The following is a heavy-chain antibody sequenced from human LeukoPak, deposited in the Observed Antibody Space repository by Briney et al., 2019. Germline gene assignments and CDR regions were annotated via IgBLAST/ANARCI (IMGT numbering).Heavy chain of an antibody. CDR1: GYTFSDYY. D-gene: IGHD6-13*01. CDR2: IHPDSGAT. V-gene: IGHV1-2*02. J-gene: IGHJ5*02. Sequence: VASVKVSCKASGYTFSDYYMYWVRQAPGQGLEWMGWIHPDSGATKSAQRFQGRVSMTWDTSINTAYMELSRLRSDDTAVYYCARDGDQQLVELDLWGRGTLVTVSS. CDR3: ARDGDQQLVELDL.